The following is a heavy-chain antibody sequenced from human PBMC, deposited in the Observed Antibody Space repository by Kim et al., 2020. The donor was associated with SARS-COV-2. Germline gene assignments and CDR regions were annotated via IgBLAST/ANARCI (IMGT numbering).Heavy chain of an antibody. J-gene: IGHJ6*02. V-gene: IGHV1-18*01. D-gene: IGHD2-21*02. CDR3: ARVPSAVGVDDRTGALAV. Sequence: ASVKVSCGVSGSTLTHSSFAWVRRAPGQGFEWMAWISRLDAYPNYADKFRNRITVTAETSTNTAYLELRSLRSDDTAIYYCARVPSAVGVDDRTGALAVWGQGTTLIVSS. CDR2: ISRLDAYP. CDR1: GSTLTHSS.